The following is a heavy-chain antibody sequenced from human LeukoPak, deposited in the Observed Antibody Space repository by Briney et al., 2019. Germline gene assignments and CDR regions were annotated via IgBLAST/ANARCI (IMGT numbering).Heavy chain of an antibody. CDR1: GFTFSSYW. V-gene: IGHV3-30*02. J-gene: IGHJ4*02. CDR3: AKVSSGYSSGWYGRN. Sequence: GGSLRLSCAASGFTFSSYWMSWVRQAPGKGLEWVAFIRYDGSNKYYADSVKGRFTISRDNSKNTLYLQMNSLRAEDTAVYYCAKVSSGYSSGWYGRNWGQGTLVTVSS. D-gene: IGHD6-19*01. CDR2: IRYDGSNK.